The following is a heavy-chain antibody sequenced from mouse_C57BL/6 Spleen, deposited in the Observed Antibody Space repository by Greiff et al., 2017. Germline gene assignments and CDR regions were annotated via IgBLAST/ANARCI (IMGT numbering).Heavy chain of an antibody. Sequence: EVQLVESGGGLVQPGGSLSLSCAASGFTFTDYYMSWVRQPPGKALEWLGFIRNKANGYTTEYSASVKGRFTISRDNSQSILYLQMNALRAEDSATYYCARSRSTRDAMDDWGQGTSGTVSS. J-gene: IGHJ4*01. V-gene: IGHV7-3*01. D-gene: IGHD1-1*01. CDR2: IRNKANGYTT. CDR3: ARSRSTRDAMDD. CDR1: GFTFTDYY.